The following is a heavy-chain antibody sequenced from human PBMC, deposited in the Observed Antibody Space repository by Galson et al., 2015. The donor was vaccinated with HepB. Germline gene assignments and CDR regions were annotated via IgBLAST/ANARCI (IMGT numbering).Heavy chain of an antibody. D-gene: IGHD3-10*01. Sequence: SLRLSCAISGFTSTNYAMTWVRQGPGKGLEWVSGITGRSTGSYYADSVKGRFTVSRDNSKNTLYLQMNSLRVEDTAPYYCATGLLWSGEFTWGQGTLVTVSA. CDR3: ATGLLWSGEFT. CDR1: GFTSTNYA. CDR2: ITGRSTGS. V-gene: IGHV3-23*01. J-gene: IGHJ5*02.